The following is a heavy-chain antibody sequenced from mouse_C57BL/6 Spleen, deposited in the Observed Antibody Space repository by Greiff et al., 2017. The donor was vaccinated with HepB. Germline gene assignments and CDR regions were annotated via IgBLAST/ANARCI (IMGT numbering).Heavy chain of an antibody. CDR3: TRDRTGRGYFDY. D-gene: IGHD4-1*01. V-gene: IGHV5-9-1*02. Sequence: EVQLVESGEGLVKPGGSLKLSCAASGFTFSSYAMSWVRQTPEKRLEWVAYISSGGDYIYYADTVKGRFTISRDNARNTLYLQMSSLKSEDTAMYYCTRDRTGRGYFDYWGQGTTLTVSS. CDR2: ISSGGDYI. CDR1: GFTFSSYA. J-gene: IGHJ2*01.